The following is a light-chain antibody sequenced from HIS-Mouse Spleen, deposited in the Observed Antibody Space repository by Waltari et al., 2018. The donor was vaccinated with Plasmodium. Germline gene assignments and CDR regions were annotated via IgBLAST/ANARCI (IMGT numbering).Light chain of an antibody. CDR2: AAS. CDR3: QQYYSFPIT. J-gene: IGKJ5*01. V-gene: IGKV1D-8*02. CDR1: QGIRSY. Sequence: AIWMTQSPSLLSASTGDRVTISCRMSQGIRSYLAWYQQKPGKAPELLIYAASTLQSGVPSRFSGSGSGTDFTLTISCLQSEDFATYYCQQYYSFPITFGQGTRLEIK.